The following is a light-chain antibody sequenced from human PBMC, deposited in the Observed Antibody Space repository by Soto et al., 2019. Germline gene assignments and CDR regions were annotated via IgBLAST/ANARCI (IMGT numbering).Light chain of an antibody. V-gene: IGKV1-17*01. CDR3: LQHNSYPFT. CDR1: QDIRSD. J-gene: IGKJ3*01. CDR2: AAS. Sequence: DIQMTQSPSSLSASVGDRVTITCRASQDIRSDLGWFQQKPGKAPKRLIHAASTLESGVPSRFSGSRSGTEFTLTISSLQPEDFATYYCLQHNSYPFTFGPGTKVDIK.